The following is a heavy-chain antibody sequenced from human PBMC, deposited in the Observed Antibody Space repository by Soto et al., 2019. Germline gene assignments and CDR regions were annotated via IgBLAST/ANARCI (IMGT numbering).Heavy chain of an antibody. V-gene: IGHV3-23*01. Sequence: GGSLRLSCAASGFTFSSYAMSWVRQAPGKGLEWVSAISGSGGSTYYADYVKGRLTISRDNSKNTLYLQMNSLRAEDTAVYYCANHDKGWVATNDYYYYGMDVWGQGTTVTVSS. D-gene: IGHD5-12*01. J-gene: IGHJ6*02. CDR2: ISGSGGST. CDR1: GFTFSSYA. CDR3: ANHDKGWVATNDYYYYGMDV.